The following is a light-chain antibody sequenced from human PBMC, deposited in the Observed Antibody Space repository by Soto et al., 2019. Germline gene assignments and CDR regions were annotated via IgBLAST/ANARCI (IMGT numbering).Light chain of an antibody. CDR3: QQTYSNPRT. V-gene: IGKV3-20*01. J-gene: IGKJ1*01. Sequence: ETVLTQSPGTLSLSPGERATLSCRASQSVSNNYLAWYQQKAGQAPRLLIYGASTRATGIPDRFSGGASGTDFTLTISSLQPEDSATYYCQQTYSNPRTFGQGPRRIS. CDR1: QSVSNNY. CDR2: GAS.